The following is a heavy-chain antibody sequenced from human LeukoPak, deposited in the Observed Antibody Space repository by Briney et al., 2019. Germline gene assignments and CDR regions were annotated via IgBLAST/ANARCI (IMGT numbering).Heavy chain of an antibody. Sequence: PSETLSLTCTVSGGSISSYYWSWIRQPPGKGLEWIGYIYYSGSTYYNPSLKSRVTISVDTSKNQFSLKLSSVTAADTAVYYCARDADSSGYYSVWYFDLWGRGTLVTVSS. CDR2: IYYSGST. V-gene: IGHV4-59*12. CDR1: GGSISSYY. D-gene: IGHD3-22*01. CDR3: ARDADSSGYYSVWYFDL. J-gene: IGHJ2*01.